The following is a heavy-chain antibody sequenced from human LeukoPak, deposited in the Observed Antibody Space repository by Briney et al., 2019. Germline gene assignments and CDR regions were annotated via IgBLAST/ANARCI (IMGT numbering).Heavy chain of an antibody. J-gene: IGHJ4*02. Sequence: PSGTLSLTCAVSGVSISSSNWWSWVRQPPGKGLEWIGEIYHSGSTNYNPSLKSRVTISVDKSKNQFSLKLSSVTAADTAVYYCARAPGPSHAGAFDYWGQGTLVTVSS. CDR1: GVSISSSNW. D-gene: IGHD6-13*01. V-gene: IGHV4-4*02. CDR3: ARAPGPSHAGAFDY. CDR2: IYHSGST.